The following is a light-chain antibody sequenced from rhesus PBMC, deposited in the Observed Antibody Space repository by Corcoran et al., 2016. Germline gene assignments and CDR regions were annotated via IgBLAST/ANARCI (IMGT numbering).Light chain of an antibody. CDR1: QNVNSN. J-gene: IGKJ3*01. CDR2: GAS. Sequence: EIVMTQSPATLSLSPGERATLSCRASQNVNSNLAWYQQKPGQSPKLLIYGASSRATGIPDRFSGSGSGTDFTLPISSLGPENVGVYHCYQHSSGYTFGPGTKLDIK. CDR3: YQHSSGYT. V-gene: IGKV3-24*01.